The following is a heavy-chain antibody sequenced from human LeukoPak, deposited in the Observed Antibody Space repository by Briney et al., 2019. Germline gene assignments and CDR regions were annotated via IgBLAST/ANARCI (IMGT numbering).Heavy chain of an antibody. J-gene: IGHJ3*02. CDR1: GGTFSSYA. V-gene: IGHV1-69*06. CDR2: IIPIFGTA. Sequence: SVKVSCKASGGTFSSYAISWVRQAPGQGLEWMGGIIPIFGTANYAQKFQGRVTITADKSTSTAYMELSSLRSDDTAFYYCARAGVWDYNDSSGYHNGAFDIWGQGTMVTVSS. D-gene: IGHD3-22*01. CDR3: ARAGVWDYNDSSGYHNGAFDI.